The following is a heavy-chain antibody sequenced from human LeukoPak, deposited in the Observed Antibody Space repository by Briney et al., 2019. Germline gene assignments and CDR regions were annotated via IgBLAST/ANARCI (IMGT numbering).Heavy chain of an antibody. CDR2: FDPGDGET. CDR1: GYTLTELS. Sequence: ASVKVSCKVSGYTLTELSMHWVRQAPGKGLEWMGGFDPGDGETIYAQKFQGRVTMTEDTSTDTAYMELSSLRSEDTAVYYCATCRPRVGATTYDFCLFDYWGQGTLVTVSS. D-gene: IGHD1-26*01. V-gene: IGHV1-24*01. CDR3: ATCRPRVGATTYDFCLFDY. J-gene: IGHJ4*02.